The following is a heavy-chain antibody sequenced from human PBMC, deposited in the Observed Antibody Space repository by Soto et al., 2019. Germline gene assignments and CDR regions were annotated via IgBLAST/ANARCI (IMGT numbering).Heavy chain of an antibody. V-gene: IGHV3-30*18. CDR2: ISYDGSNK. CDR1: GFTFSSYG. CDR3: VKGLKQLLPRDYFDY. Sequence: QVQLVESGGGVVQPGRSLRLSCAASGFTFSSYGMHWVRQAPGKGLEWVGVISYDGSNKYYADSVKGGITISRDNSKNTLYLQMNNLMAEDTAVYYCVKGLKQLLPRDYFDYWGQGTLVTVSS. J-gene: IGHJ4*02. D-gene: IGHD6-19*01.